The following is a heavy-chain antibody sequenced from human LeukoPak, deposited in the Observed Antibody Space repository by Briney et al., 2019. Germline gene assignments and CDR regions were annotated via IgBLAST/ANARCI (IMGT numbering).Heavy chain of an antibody. V-gene: IGHV3-7*01. CDR3: LREVDWKYAFDY. J-gene: IGHJ4*02. CDR2: IKEDGTKK. CDR1: GFTFSSHW. D-gene: IGHD1-7*01. Sequence: GGSLRLSCAASGFTFSSHWMTWVRQAPGKGLEWLANIKEDGTKKNYVDSVKGRFTISRDNSNNMLYLQMSSLRAEDTALYYCLREVDWKYAFDYWGRGTLVTVSS.